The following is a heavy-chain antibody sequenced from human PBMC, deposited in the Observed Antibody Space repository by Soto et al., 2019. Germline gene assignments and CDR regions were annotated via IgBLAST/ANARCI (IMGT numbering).Heavy chain of an antibody. V-gene: IGHV3-33*01. CDR2: IWYDESNI. Sequence: GGSLRLSCAASGFTFSSYGMHWVRQAPGKGLDWVAVIWYDESNIYYADSVKGRFTISRDNSKNTLFLQMNSLRAEDTAVYYCARDDIPGIAVAIYGMDVWGQGTTVTSP. CDR3: ARDDIPGIAVAIYGMDV. D-gene: IGHD6-19*01. J-gene: IGHJ6*02. CDR1: GFTFSSYG.